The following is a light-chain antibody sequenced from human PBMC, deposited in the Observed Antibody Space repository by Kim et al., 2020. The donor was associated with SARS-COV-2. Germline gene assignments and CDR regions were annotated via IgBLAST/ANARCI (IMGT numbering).Light chain of an antibody. Sequence: SVSPGQTASITCSGDKLGDKYVCWYQQKPGQSPALVLYQDAKRPSGIPERFSGSNSGNTATLTISGTQPMDEADYYCQAWDSSTVVFGGGTKLTVL. CDR1: KLGDKY. J-gene: IGLJ2*01. V-gene: IGLV3-1*01. CDR3: QAWDSSTVV. CDR2: QDA.